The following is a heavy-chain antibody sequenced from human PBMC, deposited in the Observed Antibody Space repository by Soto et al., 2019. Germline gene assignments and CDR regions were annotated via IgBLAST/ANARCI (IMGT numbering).Heavy chain of an antibody. CDR3: ARALRFLEWLFPPDYYGMDV. CDR2: MNPNSGNT. CDR1: GYTFTSYD. Sequence: GASVKVSCKASGYTFTSYDINWVRQATGQGLEWMGWMNPNSGNTGYAQKFQGRVTMTRNTSISTAYMELSSLRSEDTAVYYCARALRFLEWLFPPDYYGMDVWGQGTTVTVSS. D-gene: IGHD3-3*01. J-gene: IGHJ6*02. V-gene: IGHV1-8*01.